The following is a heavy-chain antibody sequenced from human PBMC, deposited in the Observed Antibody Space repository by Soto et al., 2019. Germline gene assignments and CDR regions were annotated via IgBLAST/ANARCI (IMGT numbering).Heavy chain of an antibody. CDR2: IGNKRYGGTT. Sequence: EVHLVESGGGLVQPGRSLRLSCLGAGFTFGDYALTWVRQAPGKGLEWIGFIGNKRYGGTTEYAASVKGRFTFSRDDSKSIAYLQMNSLKTDDTAVYYCARGFLGVRAPMQLERSTTESRVNVWGLGTTVTVSS. CDR1: GFTFGDYA. J-gene: IGHJ6*02. D-gene: IGHD1-1*01. V-gene: IGHV3-49*04. CDR3: ARGFLGVRAPMQLERSTTESRVNV.